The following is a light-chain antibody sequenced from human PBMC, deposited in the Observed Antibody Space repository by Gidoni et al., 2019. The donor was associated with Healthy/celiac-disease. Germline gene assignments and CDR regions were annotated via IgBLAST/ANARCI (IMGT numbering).Light chain of an antibody. J-gene: IGKJ1*01. CDR1: QSVSSSY. CDR3: QQYGSSPWT. Sequence: IVLTQSPGTLPLSPGERATLSCRASQSVSSSYLAWYQQKHGQAPRLLIYGASGRATGIPERFSGSGSGTDFTLTISRLEPEDFAVYYCQQYGSSPWTFGQGTKVEIK. V-gene: IGKV3-20*01. CDR2: GAS.